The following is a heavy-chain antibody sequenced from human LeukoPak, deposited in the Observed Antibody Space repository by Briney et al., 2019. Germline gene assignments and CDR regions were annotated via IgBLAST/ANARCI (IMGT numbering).Heavy chain of an antibody. V-gene: IGHV4-39*07. Sequence: SETLSLTCTVSGGSISSSSYYWGWIRQPPGKGLEWIGSIYYSGSTYYNPSLKSRVTISVDTSKNQFSLKLSSVTAADTAVYYCARDLPMLPYPMDVWGKGTTVTVSS. D-gene: IGHD2-8*01. CDR2: IYYSGST. CDR3: ARDLPMLPYPMDV. CDR1: GGSISSSSYY. J-gene: IGHJ6*03.